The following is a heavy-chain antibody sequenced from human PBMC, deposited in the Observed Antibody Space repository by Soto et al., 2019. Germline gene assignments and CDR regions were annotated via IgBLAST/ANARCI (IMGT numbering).Heavy chain of an antibody. CDR3: ATDLRDYYDSSGYYWPDYYYGTEV. Sequence: SVKVSCKASGGTFSSYAISWVRQAPGQGLEWMGGIIPIFGTSNYAQKFQGRVTITSDESTSTAYMELSSLRSEETAVYYCATDLRDYYDSSGYYWPDYYYGTEVWGQGTTVTVSS. D-gene: IGHD3-22*01. J-gene: IGHJ6*02. CDR2: IIPIFGTS. CDR1: GGTFSSYA. V-gene: IGHV1-69*13.